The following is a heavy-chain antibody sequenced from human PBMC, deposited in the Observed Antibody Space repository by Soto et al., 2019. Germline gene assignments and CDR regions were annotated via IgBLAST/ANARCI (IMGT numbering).Heavy chain of an antibody. J-gene: IGHJ4*02. CDR2: IHTSEGT. Sequence: SETLSLTCTVSGGSISSYYWSWIRQPAGKGLEWIGRIHTSEGTNYNPSLKSRVTMSGDTSNNQFSLKLNSLTAADTAVYYCARALSAAAGLYFDYWGQGTLVTVSS. D-gene: IGHD6-13*01. CDR1: GGSISSYY. V-gene: IGHV4-4*07. CDR3: ARALSAAAGLYFDY.